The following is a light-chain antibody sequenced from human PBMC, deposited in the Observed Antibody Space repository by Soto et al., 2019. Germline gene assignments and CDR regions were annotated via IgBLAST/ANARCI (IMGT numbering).Light chain of an antibody. Sequence: DIQMTQSPSTLSASVGDRVTITCRASQSISSWLAWYQQKPVKAPKLLIYDASSLESGVPSRFSGSGSGTEFTLTISSLHTDDFAAYYCQQYNSYSTLGGGTKVEIK. CDR1: QSISSW. CDR2: DAS. V-gene: IGKV1-5*01. CDR3: QQYNSYST. J-gene: IGKJ4*01.